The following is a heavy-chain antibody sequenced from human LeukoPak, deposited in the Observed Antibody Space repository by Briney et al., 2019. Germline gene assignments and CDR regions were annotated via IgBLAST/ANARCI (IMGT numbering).Heavy chain of an antibody. Sequence: PSETLSLTCTVSGGSISSSSYYWGWIRQPPGKGLEWIGSIYYSGSTYYNPSLKSRVTISVDTSKNQFSLKLSSVTAADTAVYYCARGDDALLPSSSCGPLCWYFDLWGRGTLVTVSS. CDR2: IYYSGST. CDR3: ARGDDALLPSSSCGPLCWYFDL. CDR1: GGSISSSSYY. V-gene: IGHV4-39*07. D-gene: IGHD6-13*01. J-gene: IGHJ2*01.